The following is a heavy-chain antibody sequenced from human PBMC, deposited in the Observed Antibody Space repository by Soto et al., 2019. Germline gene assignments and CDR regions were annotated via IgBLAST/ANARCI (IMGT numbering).Heavy chain of an antibody. Sequence: EVQLLESGGGLVQPGGSLRLSCAASGFTFSSYAMSWVRQAPAKGLEWVSAISGSGGSTYYAYSVKGRFTISRDTSKNTLYLKMKMLGAEDTAVYYCVGSRPRSWFTYYCYGGMDVWGQGLTVTVSS. J-gene: IGHJ6*02. CDR3: VGSRPRSWFTYYCYGGMDV. CDR2: ISGSGGST. CDR1: GFTFSSYA. D-gene: IGHD6-13*01. V-gene: IGHV3-23*01.